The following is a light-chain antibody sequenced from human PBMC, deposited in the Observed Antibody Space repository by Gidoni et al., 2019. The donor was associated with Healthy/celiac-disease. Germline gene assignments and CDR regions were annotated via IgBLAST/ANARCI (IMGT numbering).Light chain of an antibody. CDR2: KAS. V-gene: IGKV1-5*03. Sequence: DIQMTQSPSTLSASVGDRVTITCRASQSISSWLDWYQQKPGKAPKLLIYKASSLESGVPSRFSGSGSGTEFTLTSSSLQPDDFATYYCQQYNSYPWTFGQGTKVEIK. CDR1: QSISSW. J-gene: IGKJ1*01. CDR3: QQYNSYPWT.